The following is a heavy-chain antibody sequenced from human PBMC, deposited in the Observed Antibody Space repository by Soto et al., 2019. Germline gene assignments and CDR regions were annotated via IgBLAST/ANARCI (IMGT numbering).Heavy chain of an antibody. D-gene: IGHD1-26*01. CDR3: AGGRSGGDPLDGMDV. Sequence: QVQLVQSGAEVKKPGASVKVSCKASGYTFTGYYMHWVRQAPGQGLEWMGWINPNSGGTNYAQKFQGWVTMTRDTSISTAYMELSRLRSDDTAVYYCAGGRSGGDPLDGMDVWGQGTTVTVSS. CDR1: GYTFTGYY. CDR2: INPNSGGT. J-gene: IGHJ6*02. V-gene: IGHV1-2*04.